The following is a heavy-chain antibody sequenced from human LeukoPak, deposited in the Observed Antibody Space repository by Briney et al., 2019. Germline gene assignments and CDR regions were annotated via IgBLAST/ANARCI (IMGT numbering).Heavy chain of an antibody. CDR3: ARDSSLQKSIAAAAPSDY. D-gene: IGHD6-13*01. V-gene: IGHV3-11*04. CDR2: ISSSGNTT. J-gene: IGHJ4*02. Sequence: GGSRRLSCAASGFTFSDYYMSWIRQAPGKGLEWLSHISSSGNTTYYADSVKGRFTISRDNAKNSLYLQMNSLRAEDTAVYYCARDSSLQKSIAAAAPSDYWGQGTLVTVSS. CDR1: GFTFSDYY.